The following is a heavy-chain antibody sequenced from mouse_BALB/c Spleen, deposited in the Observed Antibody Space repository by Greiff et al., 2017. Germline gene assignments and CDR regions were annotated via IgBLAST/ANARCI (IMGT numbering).Heavy chain of an antibody. D-gene: IGHD1-2*01. J-gene: IGHJ4*01. CDR3: ARRSGYYYAMDY. V-gene: IGHV1-9*01. Sequence: VKLMESGAELMKPGASVKISCKATGYTFSSYWIEWVKQRPGHGLEWIGEILPGSGSTNYNEKFKGKATFTADTSSNTAYMQLSSLTSEDSAVYYCARRSGYYYAMDYWGQGTSVTVSS. CDR1: GYTFSSYW. CDR2: ILPGSGST.